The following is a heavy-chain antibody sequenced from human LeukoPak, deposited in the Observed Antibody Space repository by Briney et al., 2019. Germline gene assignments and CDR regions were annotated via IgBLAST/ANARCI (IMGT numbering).Heavy chain of an antibody. D-gene: IGHD3-22*01. J-gene: IGHJ4*02. V-gene: IGHV4-34*01. CDR1: GGSFGGYY. CDR3: ARRRYYDSSGYREFDY. CDR2: INHSGST. Sequence: SETLSLTCAVYGGSFGGYYWSWIRQPPGKGLEWIGEINHSGSTNYNPSLKSRVTISVDTSKNQFSLKLSSVTAADTAVYYCARRRYYDSSGYREFDYWGQGTLVTVSS.